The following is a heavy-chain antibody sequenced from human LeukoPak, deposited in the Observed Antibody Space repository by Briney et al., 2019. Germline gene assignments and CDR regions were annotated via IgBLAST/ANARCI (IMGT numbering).Heavy chain of an antibody. CDR2: MSAYNGKT. CDR1: GYSFTSYG. Sequence: ASVKVSCKASGYSFTSYGFNWVRQAPGEGGVWMVWMSAYNGKTNYAHSLLGRVTVTADTSTSTAYMELRSLRSEDTAVYYCAREPPVGDGPMDVWGQGTLVTVSS. V-gene: IGHV1-18*01. D-gene: IGHD3-16*01. J-gene: IGHJ4*02. CDR3: AREPPVGDGPMDV.